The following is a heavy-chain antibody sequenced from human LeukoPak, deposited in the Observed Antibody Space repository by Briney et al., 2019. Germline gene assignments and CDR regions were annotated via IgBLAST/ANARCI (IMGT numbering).Heavy chain of an antibody. J-gene: IGHJ4*02. Sequence: GASVNVSCKASGYTFTSCGISWVRQAPGQGLEWMGWISAYNGNTNYAQKLQGRVTMTTDTSTSTAYMELRSLRSDDTAVYYCARDDGVGATTTRWIDYWGQGTLVTVSS. V-gene: IGHV1-18*01. CDR1: GYTFTSCG. CDR3: ARDDGVGATTTRWIDY. CDR2: ISAYNGNT. D-gene: IGHD1-26*01.